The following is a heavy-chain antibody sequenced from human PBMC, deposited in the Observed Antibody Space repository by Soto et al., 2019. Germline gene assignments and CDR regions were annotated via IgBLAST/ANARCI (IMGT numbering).Heavy chain of an antibody. CDR2: ISYDGSNK. Sequence: GGSLRLSCAASGFTFSSYGMHWVRQAPGKGLEWVAVISYDGSNKYYADSVKGRFTISRDNSKNTLYLQMNSLRAEDTAVYYCAKASQLNIVDGFDPWGQGTLVTVSS. CDR3: AKASQLNIVDGFDP. CDR1: GFTFSSYG. D-gene: IGHD2-21*01. V-gene: IGHV3-30*18. J-gene: IGHJ5*02.